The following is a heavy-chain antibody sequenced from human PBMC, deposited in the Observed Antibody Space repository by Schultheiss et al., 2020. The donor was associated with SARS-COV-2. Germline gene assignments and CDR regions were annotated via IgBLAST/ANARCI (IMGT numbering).Heavy chain of an antibody. CDR1: GGSFSGYY. D-gene: IGHD6-13*01. J-gene: IGHJ4*02. CDR3: AIGITTAGSAF. Sequence: SQTLSLTCAVYGGSFSGYYWSWIRQPPGKGLEWIGYIYYSGSTNYNPSLKSRVTISVDTSKNQFSLKLNSVTAADTAVYYCAIGITTAGSAFWGQGTLVTVSS. V-gene: IGHV4-59*12. CDR2: IYYSGST.